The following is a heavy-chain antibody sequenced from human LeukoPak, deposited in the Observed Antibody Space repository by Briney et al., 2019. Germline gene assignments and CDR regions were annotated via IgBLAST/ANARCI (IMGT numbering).Heavy chain of an antibody. D-gene: IGHD1-7*01. CDR1: GYTFTGYY. V-gene: IGHV1-2*02. Sequence: GASVKVSCKASGYTFTGYYMHWVRQAPGQGLEWMGWINPNSGGTNYAQKFQGRVTMTRDTSISTAYMELSRLRSDDTAVYYCARESEGEYNWNYGSIIDYWGQGTLVTVSS. J-gene: IGHJ4*02. CDR2: INPNSGGT. CDR3: ARESEGEYNWNYGSIIDY.